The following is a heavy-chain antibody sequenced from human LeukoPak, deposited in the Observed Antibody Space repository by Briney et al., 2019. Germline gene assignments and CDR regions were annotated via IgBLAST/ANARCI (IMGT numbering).Heavy chain of an antibody. Sequence: ASVKVSCKASGYTFTGYYMHWVRQAPGQGREWMGWINPNSDGTNYAQKFQGRVTLTRDTSLSTASMEPSRLRSDGTAVYYCARARIQLLLWGQGTLVTVSS. CDR1: GYTFTGYY. J-gene: IGHJ4*02. V-gene: IGHV1-2*02. D-gene: IGHD5-18*01. CDR2: INPNSDGT. CDR3: ARARIQLLL.